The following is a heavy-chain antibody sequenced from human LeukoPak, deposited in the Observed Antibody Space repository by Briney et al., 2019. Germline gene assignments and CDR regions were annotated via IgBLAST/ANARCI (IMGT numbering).Heavy chain of an antibody. D-gene: IGHD2-2*01. CDR2: ISYDGSNK. J-gene: IGHJ6*02. V-gene: IGHV3-30-3*01. CDR1: GFTFSSYA. CDR3: GRTWYQLPYYYGRDV. Sequence: GGSLRLSCAASGFTFSSYAMHWVRQAPGKGLEWVAVISYDGSNKYYADSVKGRFTISRDNSKNTLYLQMNSLRAEDAAVYYCGRTWYQLPYYYGRDVWGQGTTATVSS.